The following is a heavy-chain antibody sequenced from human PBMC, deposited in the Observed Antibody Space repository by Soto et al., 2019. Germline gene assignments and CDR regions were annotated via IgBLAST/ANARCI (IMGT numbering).Heavy chain of an antibody. J-gene: IGHJ4*02. V-gene: IGHV1-2*04. CDR3: ARARITIFGVVTEEYDFDY. D-gene: IGHD3-3*01. CDR2: INPNSGGT. CDR1: GYTFIDYY. Sequence: ASVKVSCKASGYTFIDYYMHWVRQAPGQGLEWMGWINPNSGGTNYAQKFQGWVTMTRDTSISTAYMELSRLRSDDTAVFYCARARITIFGVVTEEYDFDYWGQGTLVTVSS.